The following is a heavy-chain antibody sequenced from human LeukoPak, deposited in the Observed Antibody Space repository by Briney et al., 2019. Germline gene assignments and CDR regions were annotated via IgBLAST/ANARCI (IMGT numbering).Heavy chain of an antibody. V-gene: IGHV6-1*01. CDR1: GDSVSSNSAA. J-gene: IGHJ4*02. Sequence: SQTLSLTCAISGDSVSSNSAAWNWIRQSPSRGLEWLGRTYYRSKWYNDYAVSVKSRITINPDTSKNQFSLQLNSVTPEDTAVYYCARGRSWSSSSGGRIDYWGQGTLVTVSS. CDR2: TYYRSKWYN. D-gene: IGHD6-6*01. CDR3: ARGRSWSSSSGGRIDY.